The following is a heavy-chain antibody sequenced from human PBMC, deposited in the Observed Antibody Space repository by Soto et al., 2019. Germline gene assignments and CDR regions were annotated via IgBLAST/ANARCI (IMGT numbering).Heavy chain of an antibody. CDR3: VNGGWLDE. D-gene: IGHD5-12*01. V-gene: IGHV3-23*01. CDR1: GFTFSTYD. Sequence: EVQLLESGGGLVQPGGSLRLSCAASGFTFSTYDMSWVRQAPGKGLEWVSVISGSDQSTYYADSVNGRFTISRDNAKNRLYLQMESVSVEETAGEHCVNGGWLDEWGQGTLVTVSS. J-gene: IGHJ4*02. CDR2: ISGSDQST.